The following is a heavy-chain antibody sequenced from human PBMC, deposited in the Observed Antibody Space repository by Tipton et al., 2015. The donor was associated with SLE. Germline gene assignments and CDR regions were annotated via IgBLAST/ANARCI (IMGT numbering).Heavy chain of an antibody. J-gene: IGHJ2*01. CDR3: ARKTFGDYIFDI. CDR1: GGPISTSNYY. Sequence: TLSLTCTVSGGPISTSNYYWGWIRQPPGKGLEWIGNIYYSGSTHYNPSLKSRVTISVDTSINQFSLKMSSVTAADTAVYYCARKTFGDYIFDIWGRGALVTVSS. D-gene: IGHD4-17*01. CDR2: IYYSGST. V-gene: IGHV4-39*01.